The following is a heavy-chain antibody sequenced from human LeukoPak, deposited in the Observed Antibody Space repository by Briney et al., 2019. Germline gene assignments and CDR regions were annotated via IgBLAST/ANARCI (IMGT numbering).Heavy chain of an antibody. D-gene: IGHD6-13*01. V-gene: IGHV3-23*01. CDR3: AKDPAKYSSSWFNYYYHMDV. Sequence: GGSLRLSCAASGFTFSSYAMSWVRQAPGKGLEWVSAISGSGGSTYYADSVKGRFTISRDNSKNTLYLQMNSLRAEDTAVYYCAKDPAKYSSSWFNYYYHMDVWGKGTTVTVSS. CDR2: ISGSGGST. J-gene: IGHJ6*03. CDR1: GFTFSSYA.